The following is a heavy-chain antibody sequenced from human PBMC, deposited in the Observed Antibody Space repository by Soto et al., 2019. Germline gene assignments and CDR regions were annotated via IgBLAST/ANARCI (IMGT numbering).Heavy chain of an antibody. CDR3: ARADVRFYYGMDV. J-gene: IGHJ6*02. Sequence: GALRLSCAASGFTFSSYSMNWVRQAPGKGLEWVSSISRSSYIYYADSVKGRFTISRDNAKNSLYLQMNSLRAEDTAVYYCARADVRFYYGMDVWGQGTTVTASS. CDR1: GFTFSSYS. V-gene: IGHV3-21*01. CDR2: ISRSSYI. D-gene: IGHD3-3*01.